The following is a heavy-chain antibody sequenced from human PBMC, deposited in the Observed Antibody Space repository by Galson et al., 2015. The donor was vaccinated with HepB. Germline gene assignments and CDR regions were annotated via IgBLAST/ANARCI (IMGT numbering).Heavy chain of an antibody. CDR2: ISSGSNFR. Sequence: SLRLSCAGSGFKFTSYTMIWVRQAPGKGLEWVSSISSGSNFRYYAESVEGRFAVSRDNSKNTLYLQMNSLRAEDTAVYYCARDLLGHCTATTCYQDYFDSWGQGTLVTVSS. V-gene: IGHV3-21*01. CDR1: GFKFTSYT. J-gene: IGHJ4*02. D-gene: IGHD2-8*02. CDR3: ARDLLGHCTATTCYQDYFDS.